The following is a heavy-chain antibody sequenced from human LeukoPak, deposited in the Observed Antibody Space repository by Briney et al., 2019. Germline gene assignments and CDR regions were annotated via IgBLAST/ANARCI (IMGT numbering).Heavy chain of an antibody. J-gene: IGHJ3*02. CDR3: ARDIQYQLLAFDI. D-gene: IGHD2-2*01. CDR2: IIPIFGTA. V-gene: IGHV1-69*13. Sequence: GASVKVSCKASGGTFSSYAISWVRQAPGQGLEWMGGIIPIFGTANYAQKFQGRVTITADESTSTAYMELSSLRSEDTAVYYCARDIQYQLLAFDIWGQGTMVTVSS. CDR1: GGTFSSYA.